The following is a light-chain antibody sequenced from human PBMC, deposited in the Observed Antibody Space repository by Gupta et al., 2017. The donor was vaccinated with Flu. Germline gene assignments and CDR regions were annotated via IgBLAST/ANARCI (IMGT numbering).Light chain of an antibody. Sequence: EIVFTQSPGPLSLSPGERATLTCRASPSVSSSYLALYQQKPGQAPRPLIYGASSRATGIPDRFSGSGSGTDFTLTISRREPEDFAVYYCQQYGSSPLFTFGPGTKVDIK. CDR3: QQYGSSPLFT. CDR1: PSVSSSY. V-gene: IGKV3-20*01. J-gene: IGKJ3*01. CDR2: GAS.